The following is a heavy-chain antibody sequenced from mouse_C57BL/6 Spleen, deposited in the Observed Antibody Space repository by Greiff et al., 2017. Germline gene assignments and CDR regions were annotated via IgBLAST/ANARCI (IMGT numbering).Heavy chain of an antibody. V-gene: IGHV5-17*01. Sequence: EVQLVESGGGLVKPGGSLKLSCAASGFTFTDYGMHWVRQAPEKGLEWVAYISSGSSTIYYADTVKGRFTISTDNAKNTLFLQMTSLWSEDTAMYYCARGYYGLYFDVWGTGTTVTVSS. CDR3: ARGYYGLYFDV. CDR2: ISSGSSTI. CDR1: GFTFTDYG. J-gene: IGHJ1*03. D-gene: IGHD1-1*01.